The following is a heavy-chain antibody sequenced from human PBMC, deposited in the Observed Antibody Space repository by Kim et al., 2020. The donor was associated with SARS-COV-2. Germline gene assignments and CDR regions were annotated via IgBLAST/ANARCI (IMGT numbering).Heavy chain of an antibody. CDR1: GFTFSSYG. V-gene: IGHV3-30*18. CDR3: AKDKESVVPAATNRVYF. CDR2: ISHDGSNK. D-gene: IGHD2-2*01. J-gene: IGHJ4*01. Sequence: GGSLRLSCAASGFTFSSYGMHWVRQAPGKGLEWVAVISHDGSNKYYADSVKGRFTISRDNSKNTLYLQMNSLRAEDTAVYYCAKDKESVVPAATNRVYF.